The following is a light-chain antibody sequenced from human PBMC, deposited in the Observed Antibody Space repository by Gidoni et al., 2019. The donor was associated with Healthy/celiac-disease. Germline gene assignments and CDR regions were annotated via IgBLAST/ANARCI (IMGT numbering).Light chain of an antibody. J-gene: IGLJ2*01. V-gene: IGLV1-47*02. Sequence: QSVLTQPPSASGTPGQRVTISCSGSSSNIGSTYVYWYQQPPGTAPKLLIYSNNQRPSGVPDRFSGSKSGTSASLAISGLRSEDEADYYCAAWDDSLSGPVVFGGGTKLTVL. CDR3: AAWDDSLSGPVV. CDR2: SNN. CDR1: SSNIGSTY.